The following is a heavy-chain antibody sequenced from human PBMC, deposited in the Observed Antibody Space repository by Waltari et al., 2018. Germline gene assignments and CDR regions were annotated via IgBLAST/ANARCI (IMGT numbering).Heavy chain of an antibody. CDR1: GGSFSGYH. CDR2: INHGGGP. J-gene: IGHJ5*02. Sequence: QVRLQEWGAGTLKPSQTLSLTCAVYGGSFSGYHWTWIRQPPGKGLEWLGEINHGGGPNDHPSLSSRLTILIDTSKKQFSLRLSSVTAADTAVYYCARGGVPDAYGSGSYYRNWFDPWGQGTLATVSS. D-gene: IGHD3-10*01. V-gene: IGHV4-34*01. CDR3: ARGGVPDAYGSGSYYRNWFDP.